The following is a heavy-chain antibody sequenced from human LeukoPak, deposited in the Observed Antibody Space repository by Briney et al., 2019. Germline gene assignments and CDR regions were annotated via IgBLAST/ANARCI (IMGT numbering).Heavy chain of an antibody. Sequence: GGSLRLSCAASGFTFSSYGMHWFRQAPGKGLEWVAVIWYDGSNKYYADSVKGRFTISRDNSKNTLYLQMNSLRAEDTAVYYCARPSNYYDSSGYYWAPTYWGQGTLVTVSS. J-gene: IGHJ4*02. CDR2: IWYDGSNK. D-gene: IGHD3-22*01. CDR3: ARPSNYYDSSGYYWAPTY. V-gene: IGHV3-33*01. CDR1: GFTFSSYG.